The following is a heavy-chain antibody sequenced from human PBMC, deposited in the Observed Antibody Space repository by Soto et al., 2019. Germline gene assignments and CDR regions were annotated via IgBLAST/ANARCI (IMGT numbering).Heavy chain of an antibody. D-gene: IGHD3-22*01. Sequence: QVQLVQSGAEVKKPGSSVKVSCKASGGTFSSYTISWVRQAPGQGLEWMGRIIPILGIANYAQKFQGRVTITADXXTXTXXMEQSSLRSEDTAVYDCARSADYYDSSGYRYYFDYWGQGTLVTVSS. J-gene: IGHJ4*02. CDR1: GGTFSSYT. V-gene: IGHV1-69*02. CDR3: ARSADYYDSSGYRYYFDY. CDR2: IIPILGIA.